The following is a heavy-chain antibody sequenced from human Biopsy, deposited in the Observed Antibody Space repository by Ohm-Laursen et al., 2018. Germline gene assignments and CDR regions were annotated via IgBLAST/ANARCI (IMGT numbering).Heavy chain of an antibody. Sequence: GTLSLTCSVSGGLNSNYYWSWVRQPAGKGLEWIGQIYTSEITNYNPSLKSRVTMSVDTSKNKFSLSVSSVTAADTAVYYCARDRDRRGWFDPWGQGTLVTDSS. CDR1: GGLNSNYY. CDR3: ARDRDRRGWFDP. D-gene: IGHD1-14*01. J-gene: IGHJ5*02. CDR2: IYTSEIT. V-gene: IGHV4-4*07.